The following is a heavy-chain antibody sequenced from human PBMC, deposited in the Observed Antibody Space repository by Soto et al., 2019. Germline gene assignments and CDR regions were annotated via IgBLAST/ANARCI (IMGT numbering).Heavy chain of an antibody. V-gene: IGHV3-74*01. CDR3: ASTVTMVRGHGMDV. CDR1: GFTFSSYW. CDR2: INSDESST. J-gene: IGHJ6*02. D-gene: IGHD3-10*01. Sequence: EVQLVESGGGLVQPGGSLRLSCAASGFTFSSYWMHWVRQAPGKGLVWVSRINSDESSTSYADSVKGRFTISRDNANNTLYLQMNSLRVEDTAVYYCASTVTMVRGHGMDVWGQGATVTVSS.